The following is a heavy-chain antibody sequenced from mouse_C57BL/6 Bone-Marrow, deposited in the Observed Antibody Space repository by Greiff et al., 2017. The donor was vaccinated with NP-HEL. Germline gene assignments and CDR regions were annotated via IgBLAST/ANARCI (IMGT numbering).Heavy chain of an antibody. V-gene: IGHV5-9*01. CDR3: ARQDYYGSSRRYFDV. J-gene: IGHJ1*03. CDR1: GFTFSSYT. CDR2: ISGGGGNT. Sequence: EVKLEESGGGLVKPGGSLKLSCAASGFTFSSYTMSWVRQTPEKRLEWVATISGGGGNTYYPDSVKGRFTISRDNAKNTLYLQMSSLRSEDTALYYCARQDYYGSSRRYFDVWGTGTTVTVSS. D-gene: IGHD1-1*01.